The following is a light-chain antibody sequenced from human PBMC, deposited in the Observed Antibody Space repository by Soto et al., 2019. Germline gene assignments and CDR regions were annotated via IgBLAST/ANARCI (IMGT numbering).Light chain of an antibody. CDR3: SSYTSSSIYV. CDR2: DVS. Sequence: QSVLTQPASVSGSPGQSITISCTGTSSDVGGYNYVSWYQQHQGKAPKLMIYDVSNRPSGVSNRFSGSKSGNTASLTISGLQAEDEADYYCSSYTSSSIYVFGTGTKVTAL. V-gene: IGLV2-14*01. J-gene: IGLJ1*01. CDR1: SSDVGGYNY.